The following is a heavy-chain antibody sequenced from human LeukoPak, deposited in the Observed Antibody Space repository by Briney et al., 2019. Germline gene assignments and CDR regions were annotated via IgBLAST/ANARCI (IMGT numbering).Heavy chain of an antibody. D-gene: IGHD3-3*01. J-gene: IGHJ4*02. CDR1: GFTFSSYG. V-gene: IGHV3-30*18. CDR2: ISYDGSNK. CDR3: AKDPKEGSAALEWSHYFDY. Sequence: GRSLRLSCAASGFTFSSYGMHWVRQAPGKGLEWVAVISYDGSNKYYADSVKGRFTISRDNPKNTLYLQMNSLRAEDTAVYYCAKDPKEGSAALEWSHYFDYWGQGTLVTVSS.